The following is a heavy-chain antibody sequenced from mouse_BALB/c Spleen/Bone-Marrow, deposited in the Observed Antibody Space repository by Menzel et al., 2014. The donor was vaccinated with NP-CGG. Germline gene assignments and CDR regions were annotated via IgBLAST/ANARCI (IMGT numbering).Heavy chain of an antibody. CDR2: IWGDGST. V-gene: IGHV2-6-7*01. CDR3: ARGNYGSSLYAMDY. J-gene: IGHJ4*01. D-gene: IGHD1-1*01. CDR1: GFSLXGYG. Sequence: VKLVESGPGLVAPSQSLSITCTVSGFSLXGYGVNWVRQPPGKGLGWLGMIWGDGSTDYNSALKSRLSISKDNSKSQVFLKMNSLQTDDTARYYCARGNYGSSLYAMDYWGQGTSVTVSS.